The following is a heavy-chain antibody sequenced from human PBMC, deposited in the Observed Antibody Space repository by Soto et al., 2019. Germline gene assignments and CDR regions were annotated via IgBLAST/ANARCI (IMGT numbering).Heavy chain of an antibody. V-gene: IGHV5-10-1*01. CDR2: IDPSDSYT. Sequence: GESLKISCKGSGYSFTSYWISWVRRMPGKGLEWMGRIDPSDSYTNYSPSFQGHVTISADKSISTAYLQWSSLKASDTAMYYCAGTLAAAAHYYGMDVWGQGTTVTVSS. CDR1: GYSFTSYW. CDR3: AGTLAAAAHYYGMDV. J-gene: IGHJ6*02. D-gene: IGHD6-13*01.